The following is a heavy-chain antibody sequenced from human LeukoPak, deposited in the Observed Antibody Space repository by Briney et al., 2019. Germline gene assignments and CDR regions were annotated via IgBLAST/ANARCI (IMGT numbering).Heavy chain of an antibody. D-gene: IGHD3-9*01. Sequence: ASVKVSCKASGYTFTGYYMHWVRQAPGQGLEWMGWINPNSSGTNYAQKFQGRVTMTRDTSISTAYMELSRLRSDDTAVYYCARRGYDILTGASLFDYWGQGTLVTVSS. CDR2: INPNSSGT. CDR1: GYTFTGYY. V-gene: IGHV1-2*02. CDR3: ARRGYDILTGASLFDY. J-gene: IGHJ4*02.